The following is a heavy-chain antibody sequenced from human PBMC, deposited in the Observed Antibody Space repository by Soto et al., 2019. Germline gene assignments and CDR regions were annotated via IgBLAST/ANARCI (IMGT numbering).Heavy chain of an antibody. V-gene: IGHV3-23*01. CDR3: AKGGRYSESRGYYGFDY. J-gene: IGHJ4*02. D-gene: IGHD3-22*01. CDR1: GFTFNIYG. Sequence: EVQLLESGGGLVQPGGSLRLSCAASGFTFNIYGMYWVRQATGKGLEWVSGVTDSGSSTYYADSVKGRFTISRDNSKNTLYLQMNSLRVEDTAIYYCAKGGRYSESRGYYGFDYWGQGTLVAVSS. CDR2: VTDSGSST.